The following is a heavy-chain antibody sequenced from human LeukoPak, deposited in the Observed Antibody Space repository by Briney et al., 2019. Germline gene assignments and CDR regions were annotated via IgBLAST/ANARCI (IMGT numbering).Heavy chain of an antibody. CDR3: ARAPISSPFYFDY. D-gene: IGHD2-2*01. Sequence: GGSLRLSCTASGFAFDEHGMSWVRQVPGKGLEWVSGINWSGGSTGYADPLRGRFTISRDNAKNSLYLQMDSLRAEDTALYYCARAPISSPFYFDYWGQGTLVTVSS. CDR1: GFAFDEHG. J-gene: IGHJ4*02. CDR2: INWSGGST. V-gene: IGHV3-20*04.